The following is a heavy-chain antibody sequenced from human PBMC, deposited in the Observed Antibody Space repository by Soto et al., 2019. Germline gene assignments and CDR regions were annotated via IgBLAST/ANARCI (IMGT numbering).Heavy chain of an antibody. J-gene: IGHJ4*02. Sequence: SETLSLTCTVYGVSFSGYYWSWILPPPGKGLEWIGEINHSGSSNYNPSLKSRVTISVDTSKNQFSLKLSSVTAADTAVYYCARATTYYYDSSGYLDYWGQGTLVTVSS. V-gene: IGHV4-34*01. CDR3: ARATTYYYDSSGYLDY. CDR2: INHSGSS. CDR1: GVSFSGYY. D-gene: IGHD3-22*01.